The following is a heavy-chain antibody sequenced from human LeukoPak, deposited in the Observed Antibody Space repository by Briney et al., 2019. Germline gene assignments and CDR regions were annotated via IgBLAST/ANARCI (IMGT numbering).Heavy chain of an antibody. CDR3: ARGGLSYVLRFLEWFTYGMDV. CDR2: INHSGST. V-gene: IGHV4-39*07. J-gene: IGHJ6*02. Sequence: SETLSLTCTVSGGSISGSSYYWSWIRQPPGKGLEWIGEINHSGSTNYNPSLKSRVTISVDTSKNQFSLKLSSVTAADTAVYYCARGGLSYVLRFLEWFTYGMDVWGQGTTVTVSS. D-gene: IGHD3-3*01. CDR1: GGSISGSSYY.